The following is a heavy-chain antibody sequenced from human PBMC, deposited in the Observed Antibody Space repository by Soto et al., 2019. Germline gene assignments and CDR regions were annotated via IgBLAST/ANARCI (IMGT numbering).Heavy chain of an antibody. V-gene: IGHV3-30*03. Sequence: GALRLSCEASGFIFSSNGMHWVRQAPGKGLEWVAVIAKDGTDIHYADSAKGRFTISRDNAKNSLYLQMNSLRAEDTAVYYCARDQLYYNDISGRPLNAFDVWGQGTMVTVSS. D-gene: IGHD3-22*01. CDR2: IAKDGTDI. J-gene: IGHJ3*01. CDR1: GFIFSSNG. CDR3: ARDQLYYNDISGRPLNAFDV.